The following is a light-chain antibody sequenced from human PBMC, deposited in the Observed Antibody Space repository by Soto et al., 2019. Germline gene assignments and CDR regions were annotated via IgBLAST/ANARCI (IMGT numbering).Light chain of an antibody. CDR2: DAS. CDR3: QQRTNWPLT. CDR1: QGVSSY. V-gene: IGKV3-11*01. J-gene: IGKJ4*01. Sequence: EIVLTQSPATMSLSPGERATLSCRALQGVSSYLAWYQQKPCQAPRLLNYDASTWATGIPARFSGSRSGTDFALTSSSLEPEEFSVSYCQQRTNWPLTFGGGTKLAIK.